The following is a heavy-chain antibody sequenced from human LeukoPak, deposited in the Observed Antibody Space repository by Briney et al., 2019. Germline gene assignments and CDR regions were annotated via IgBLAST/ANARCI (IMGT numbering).Heavy chain of an antibody. CDR3: ARGLDSSGDY. Sequence: PSETLSLTCAVYGGSFSGYYWSGIRQPPGKGLEWIGEINHRGSTNYNPSLKSRVTISVDASRNQFSLKLTSVTAADTAVFYCARGLDSSGDYWGQGTLVTVSS. V-gene: IGHV4-34*01. CDR1: GGSFSGYY. D-gene: IGHD6-25*01. J-gene: IGHJ4*02. CDR2: INHRGST.